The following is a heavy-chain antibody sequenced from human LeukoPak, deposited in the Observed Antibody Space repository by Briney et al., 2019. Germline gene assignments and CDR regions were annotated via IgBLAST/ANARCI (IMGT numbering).Heavy chain of an antibody. J-gene: IGHJ4*02. D-gene: IGHD2-21*02. V-gene: IGHV4-30-2*01. CDR2: IYHSGST. Sequence: SETLSLTCTVSGGSISSGGYYWSWIRQPPGKGLEWIGYIYHSGSTYYNPSLKSRVTISLDASKNQFSLELSSVTAADRAVYYCAKLVSAIVDSWGQGTLVTVSS. CDR1: GGSISSGGYY. CDR3: AKLVSAIVDS.